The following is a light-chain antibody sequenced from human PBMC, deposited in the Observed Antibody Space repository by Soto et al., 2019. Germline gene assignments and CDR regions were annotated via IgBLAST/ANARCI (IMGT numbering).Light chain of an antibody. V-gene: IGKV3-11*01. CDR1: QSVRTY. J-gene: IGKJ5*01. CDR2: DTS. CDR3: QQRSSWPQVT. Sequence: EIVLTQSPATLSLSPGERATLSCRASQSVRTYLAWYQHKRGQAPRLLIYDTSNRATGIPARFSGSGSGTEFTLTISSLEPEDFALYYCQQRSSWPQVTFGQGTRLEIK.